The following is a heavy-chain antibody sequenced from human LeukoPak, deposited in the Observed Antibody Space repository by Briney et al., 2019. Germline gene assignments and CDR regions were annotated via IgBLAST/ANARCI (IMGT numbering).Heavy chain of an antibody. CDR1: GGTFSSYA. CDR2: IIPILGIA. D-gene: IGHD3-3*01. V-gene: IGHV1-69*10. Sequence: SVKVSCKASGGTFSSYAISWVRQAPGQGLEWMGGIIPILGIANYAQKFQGRVTITADKSTSTAYMELSSLRSEDTAVYYCARDLSWSGYPSGPDVWGQGTTVTVSS. CDR3: ARDLSWSGYPSGPDV. J-gene: IGHJ6*02.